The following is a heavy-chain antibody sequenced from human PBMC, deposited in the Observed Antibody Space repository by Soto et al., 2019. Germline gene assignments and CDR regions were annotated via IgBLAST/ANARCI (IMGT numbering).Heavy chain of an antibody. CDR2: IYYSGST. Sequence: QVQLQESGPGLVKPSQTLSLTCTVSGGSISSGGYYWSWIRQHPGKGLEWIGYIYYSGSTYYNPSRKSRVTISVDTSKNQFSLKLSSVTAADTAVYYCARRSDYGDYALAFDIWGQGTMVTVSS. D-gene: IGHD4-17*01. V-gene: IGHV4-31*03. CDR1: GGSISSGGYY. J-gene: IGHJ3*02. CDR3: ARRSDYGDYALAFDI.